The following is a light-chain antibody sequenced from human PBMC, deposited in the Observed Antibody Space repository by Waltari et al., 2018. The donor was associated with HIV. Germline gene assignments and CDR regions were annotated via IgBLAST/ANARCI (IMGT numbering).Light chain of an antibody. CDR2: SAS. Sequence: DIQMTQPTSSLSASVGDRVTITCRASQDISNFLAWYQHKPGKVPKLLIYSASTLQPGVPSRFSGSGSGTDFTLSISSLQPDDFATYYCQKYDSAPQTFGQGTKVEIK. CDR3: QKYDSAPQT. CDR1: QDISNF. V-gene: IGKV1-27*01. J-gene: IGKJ1*01.